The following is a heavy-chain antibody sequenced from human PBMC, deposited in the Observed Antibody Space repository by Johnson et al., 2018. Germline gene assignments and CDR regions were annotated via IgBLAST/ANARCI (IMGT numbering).Heavy chain of an antibody. CDR2: ISGSGTNT. Sequence: VQLVESGGGLVQPGGSLRLSCAASGFTFRSYAINWVRQAPGKGLEWVSTISGSGTNTYYADSVRGRFTISRDNSQNTVYLQMNSLRAEDTAVYYCAKKYSVGGHGMNDAFDIWGQGTMVTVSS. CDR1: GFTFRSYA. J-gene: IGHJ3*02. CDR3: AKKYSVGGHGMNDAFDI. D-gene: IGHD2-15*01. V-gene: IGHV3-23*04.